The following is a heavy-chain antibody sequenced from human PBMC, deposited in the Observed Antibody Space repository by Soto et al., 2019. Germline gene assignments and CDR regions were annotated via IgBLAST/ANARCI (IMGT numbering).Heavy chain of an antibody. CDR3: SRRDYDILTGYYNGLDFDY. CDR1: GGSISSSSYY. D-gene: IGHD3-9*01. CDR2: IYYSGST. V-gene: IGHV4-39*01. Sequence: PSETLSLTCTVSGGSISSSSYYWGWIRQPPGKGLEWIGSIYYSGSTYYKQSLKSRVTISVDTSKNQFSLKLSSVTAADTAVYYCSRRDYDILTGYYNGLDFDYWGQGTLVTVSS. J-gene: IGHJ4*02.